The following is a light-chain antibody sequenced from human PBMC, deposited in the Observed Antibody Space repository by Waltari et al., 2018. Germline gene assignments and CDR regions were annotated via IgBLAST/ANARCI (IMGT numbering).Light chain of an antibody. CDR3: QQYDGSVVT. Sequence: EIVLTQSPGTLSVSPGERVTVSCRASQTSTGSWLTWYHQKPGQAPRLLIYGASNRAPGIPDRSSGSGSGTDFTLTISRLEPEDSAVYYCQQYDGSVVTFGGGTKVEIK. V-gene: IGKV3-20*01. J-gene: IGKJ4*01. CDR1: QTSTGSW. CDR2: GAS.